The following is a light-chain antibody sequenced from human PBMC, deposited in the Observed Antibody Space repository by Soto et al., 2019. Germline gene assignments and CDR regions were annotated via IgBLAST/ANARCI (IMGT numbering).Light chain of an antibody. J-gene: IGKJ1*01. Sequence: IVLTQSPGTLSLSPGERATLSCRASQSVGSNFSAWYQQKRGQAPRILIYAASNRASGIQDRFSGSGSGSDFTLTITRLEPEDFAVYYCQQYGSPPWAFGQGTRVE. CDR1: QSVGSNF. CDR3: QQYGSPPWA. V-gene: IGKV3-20*01. CDR2: AAS.